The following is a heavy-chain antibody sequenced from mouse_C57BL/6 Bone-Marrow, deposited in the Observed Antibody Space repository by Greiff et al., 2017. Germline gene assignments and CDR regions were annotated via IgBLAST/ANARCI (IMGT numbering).Heavy chain of an antibody. V-gene: IGHV7-1*01. J-gene: IGHJ4*01. CDR2: SRNKANDYTT. Sequence: EVQLVESGGGLVQSGRSLRLSCATSGFTFSDFYMEWVRQAPGKGLEWIAASRNKANDYTTEYSASVKGRFIVSRDTSQSILYLQMNALRAEDTAIYYCARDANYSWAMDYWGQGTSVTVSS. CDR3: ARDANYSWAMDY. CDR1: GFTFSDFY. D-gene: IGHD1-1*02.